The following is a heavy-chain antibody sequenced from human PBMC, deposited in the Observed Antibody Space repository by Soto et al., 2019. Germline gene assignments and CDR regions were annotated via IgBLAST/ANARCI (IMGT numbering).Heavy chain of an antibody. D-gene: IGHD2-15*01. Sequence: PVGSQRLSSTAAGGTFSGYAGSWILQTQWRWLDWVSAISGSGASTYYAVSVKGRFTISRDNPKNTLYLQMKSLRAEDTAVYYCAKDGWDCSGGSCDSEYYYYGMEVWGQRPTVIGS. CDR2: ISGSGAST. CDR3: AKDGWDCSGGSCDSEYYYYGMEV. CDR1: GGTFSGYA. V-gene: IGHV3-23*01. J-gene: IGHJ6*02.